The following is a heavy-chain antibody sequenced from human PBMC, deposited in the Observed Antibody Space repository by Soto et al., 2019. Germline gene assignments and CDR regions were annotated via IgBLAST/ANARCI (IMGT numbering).Heavy chain of an antibody. D-gene: IGHD3-3*01. Sequence: AAVKVSCKASGYTFTGYYMHWVRQAPGQGLEWMGWINPNSGGTNYAQKFQGRVTMTRDTSISTAYMELSRLRSDDTAVYYCARAYFDFWSGYYRYYYYGMDVWGQVTRVTVSS. V-gene: IGHV1-2*02. CDR3: ARAYFDFWSGYYRYYYYGMDV. CDR1: GYTFTGYY. J-gene: IGHJ6*02. CDR2: INPNSGGT.